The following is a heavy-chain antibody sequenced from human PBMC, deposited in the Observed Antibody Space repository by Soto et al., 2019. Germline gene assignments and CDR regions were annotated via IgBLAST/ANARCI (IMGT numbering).Heavy chain of an antibody. J-gene: IGHJ6*02. CDR3: AKSLPPGQQLIPVRVTQYYYEYYGMDV. CDR1: GFTFDSHA. D-gene: IGHD6-13*01. V-gene: IGHV3-23*01. CDR2: ISGRGGTT. Sequence: GGSLRLSCAASGFTFDSHAMSWVRQAPGKGLEWGSSISGRGGTTYSAASVKGRVTISRDNFKKTLYLQMNSLRAEDTARYFSAKSLPPGQQLIPVRVTQYYYEYYGMDVWGQGTTVTVSS.